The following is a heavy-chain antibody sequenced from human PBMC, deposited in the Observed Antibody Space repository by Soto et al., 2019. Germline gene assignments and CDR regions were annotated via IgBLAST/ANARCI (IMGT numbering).Heavy chain of an antibody. Sequence: QVQLVQSGAEVKTPGASVKVSCKASGYTFTSYGISWVRQAPGQGLEWMGWISAYNGNTNYAQKLQGRVTMTTDTSTSTAYMELRSLRSDDTAVYYCARDLRAYYYDSSGYRGADYWGQGTLVTVSS. D-gene: IGHD3-22*01. J-gene: IGHJ4*02. V-gene: IGHV1-18*01. CDR3: ARDLRAYYYDSSGYRGADY. CDR2: ISAYNGNT. CDR1: GYTFTSYG.